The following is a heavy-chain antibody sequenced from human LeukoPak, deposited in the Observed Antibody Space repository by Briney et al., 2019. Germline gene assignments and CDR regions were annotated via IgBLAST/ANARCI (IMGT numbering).Heavy chain of an antibody. CDR1: GFTFSDYY. J-gene: IGHJ4*02. D-gene: IGHD5-18*01. V-gene: IGHV3-7*01. CDR2: IKQDGSEK. Sequence: PGGSLRLSCAASGFTFSDYYMSWIRQAPGKGLEWVANIKQDGSEKYYVDSVKGRFTISRDNAKNSLYLQMNSLRAEDTAVYYCARSRGDSFGPFDYWGQGTLVTVSS. CDR3: ARSRGDSFGPFDY.